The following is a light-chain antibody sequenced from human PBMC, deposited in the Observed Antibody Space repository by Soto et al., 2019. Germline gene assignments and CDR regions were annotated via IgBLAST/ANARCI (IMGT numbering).Light chain of an antibody. CDR1: SSNIAPNT. Sequence: QSVLTQPPSASGTPGQRVTISCSGSSSNIAPNTVNWYQHLPGAAPQLLIFANDRRPSGVPDRFSGSRSGTSASLAISGLQSEDAADYYCAAWDDSLNGYVFGTGTKLTVL. CDR2: AND. CDR3: AAWDDSLNGYV. J-gene: IGLJ1*01. V-gene: IGLV1-44*01.